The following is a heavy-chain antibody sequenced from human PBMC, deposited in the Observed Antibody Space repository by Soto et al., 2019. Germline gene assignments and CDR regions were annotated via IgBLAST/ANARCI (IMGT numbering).Heavy chain of an antibody. J-gene: IGHJ6*02. D-gene: IGHD5-12*01. CDR3: AREGVAPYYYYGMDV. V-gene: IGHV1-18*01. Sequence: GASVKVSCKASGYTFTIYHITWVLQAPGQGLEWMGWISAYNGNTNYAQKLQGRVTMTTDTSTSTVHMEVRSLRSDDTAVYYCAREGVAPYYYYGMDVWGQGTPVTVS. CDR1: GYTFTIYH. CDR2: ISAYNGNT.